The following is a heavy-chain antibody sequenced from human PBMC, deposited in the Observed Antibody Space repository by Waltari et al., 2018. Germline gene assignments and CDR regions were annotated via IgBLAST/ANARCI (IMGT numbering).Heavy chain of an antibody. CDR3: AVGGAFDI. CDR2: SNPNSGGT. V-gene: IGHV1-2*06. J-gene: IGHJ3*02. Sequence: QVQLVQSGAEVKKPGASVKVSCKASGYTFTGYYMHWVRQAPGQGLAWMGRSNPNSGGTNDAQKFQGRVTMTRDTSISTAYMELSRLRSEDTAVYYCAVGGAFDIWGQGTMVTVSS. CDR1: GYTFTGYY. D-gene: IGHD3-10*01.